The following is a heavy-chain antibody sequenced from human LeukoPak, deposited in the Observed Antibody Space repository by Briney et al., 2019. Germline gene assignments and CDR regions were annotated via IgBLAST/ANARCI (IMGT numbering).Heavy chain of an antibody. D-gene: IGHD6-19*01. CDR1: GFTFSSYA. Sequence: QPGASLRLSCAASGFTFSSYAMSWVRQAPGKGLEWVSAISGSGGSTYYADSVKGRFTISRGNSKNTLYLQMNSLRAEDTAVYYCAKASSKVAGTAIGYWGQGTLVTVSS. CDR3: AKASSKVAGTAIGY. V-gene: IGHV3-23*01. CDR2: ISGSGGST. J-gene: IGHJ4*02.